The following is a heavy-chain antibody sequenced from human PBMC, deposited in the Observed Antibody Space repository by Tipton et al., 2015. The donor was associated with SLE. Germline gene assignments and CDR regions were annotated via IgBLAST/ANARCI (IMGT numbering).Heavy chain of an antibody. V-gene: IGHV1-8*02. CDR2: INPNSGNT. Sequence: QLVQSGAEVKKPGSSVKVSCKASGGTFSSYAISWVRQAPGQGLEWMGWINPNSGNTGYAQKFQGRVTMTRNTSISTAYMELSSLRSEDTAVYYCARGGPLDPWGQGTLVTVSS. J-gene: IGHJ5*02. CDR3: ARGGPLDP. CDR1: GGTFSSYA.